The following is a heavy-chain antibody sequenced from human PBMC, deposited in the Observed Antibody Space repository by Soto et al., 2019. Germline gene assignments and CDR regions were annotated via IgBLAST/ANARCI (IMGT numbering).Heavy chain of an antibody. J-gene: IGHJ4*02. CDR2: IYYSGST. Sequence: QVQLQESGPGLVKPSETLSLTCTVSGGSISSYYWSWIRQPPGKGLEWIGYIYYSGSTNYNPSLKRRVNLSVDPSKDQFPLKLSSVTAADTAVYYCARHHDSWGQGTLVTVSS. CDR1: GGSISSYY. V-gene: IGHV4-59*08. CDR3: ARHHDS.